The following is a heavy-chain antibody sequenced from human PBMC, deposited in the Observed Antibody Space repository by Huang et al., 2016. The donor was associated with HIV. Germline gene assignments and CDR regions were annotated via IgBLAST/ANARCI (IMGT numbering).Heavy chain of an antibody. D-gene: IGHD3-10*01. Sequence: QLQLQQLGPGLVKPSETLSLTCGVSGGSISSSGYYWEWIRQPPGKGLECVGSIFYTGTVYYNPSLKSRATISIDTSENRLSLNLTSVTAADTALYFCARHRTSSYIDSWGRGSLVTVSS. V-gene: IGHV4-39*01. CDR1: GGSISSSGYY. CDR3: ARHRTSSYIDS. CDR2: IFYTGTV. J-gene: IGHJ4*02.